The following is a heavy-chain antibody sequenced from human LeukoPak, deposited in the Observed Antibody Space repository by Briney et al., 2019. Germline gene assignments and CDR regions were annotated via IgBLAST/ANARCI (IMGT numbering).Heavy chain of an antibody. CDR3: AKTYGDSEGPDAFDI. CDR1: GFTFSSYA. J-gene: IGHJ3*02. D-gene: IGHD4-17*01. V-gene: IGHV3-23*01. Sequence: GGSLRLSCADSGFTFSSYAMSWVRQAPGKGLEWVSAISGSGGSTYYADSVKGRFTISRDNSKNTLYLQMNSLRAEDTAVYYCAKTYGDSEGPDAFDIWGQGTMVTVSS. CDR2: ISGSGGST.